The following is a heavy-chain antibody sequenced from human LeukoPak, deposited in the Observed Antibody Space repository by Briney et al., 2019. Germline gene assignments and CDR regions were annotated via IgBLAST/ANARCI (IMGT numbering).Heavy chain of an antibody. J-gene: IGHJ6*04. CDR1: EFEPTYFW. D-gene: IGHD3-16*02. V-gene: IGHV3-7*01. Sequence: GGSLRLSCVALEFEPTYFWMTWVRRAPGKGPEWVANINPDGSESFYLDSVRGRFTISRDNAKKSLYLQMNSLRAEDTAVYYCATFVGTVSGSYTVPGGLLVWGKGTTVSVSS. CDR2: INPDGSES. CDR3: ATFVGTVSGSYTVPGGLLV.